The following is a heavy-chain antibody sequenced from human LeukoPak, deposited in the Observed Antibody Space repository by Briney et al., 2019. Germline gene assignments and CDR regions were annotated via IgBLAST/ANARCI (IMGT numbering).Heavy chain of an antibody. V-gene: IGHV3-23*01. D-gene: IGHD5-12*01. CDR3: AKRTYSGFFDY. J-gene: IGHJ4*02. Sequence: SGGSLRLSCAASGFTFSNYAMSWVRQAPGKGLEWVSLIGSGGSTYYADSVKGRFTISRDNSKNTLYLQMNSLRAEDTAVYYCAKRTYSGFFDYWGQGTLVTVSS. CDR1: GFTFSNYA. CDR2: IGSGGST.